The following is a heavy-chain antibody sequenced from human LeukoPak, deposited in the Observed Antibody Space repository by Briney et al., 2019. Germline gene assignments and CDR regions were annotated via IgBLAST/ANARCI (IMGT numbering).Heavy chain of an antibody. V-gene: IGHV1-58*01. CDR2: IVVGSGNT. Sequence: SVKVSCKASGFTFTSSALQWVRQARGQRLEWIGWIVVGSGNTNYAQKFQGRVTITADESTSTAYMELSSLRSEDTAVYYCAREERVVAVTTIRWFDPWGQGTLVTVSS. CDR3: AREERVVAVTTIRWFDP. J-gene: IGHJ5*02. CDR1: GFTFTSSA. D-gene: IGHD4-17*01.